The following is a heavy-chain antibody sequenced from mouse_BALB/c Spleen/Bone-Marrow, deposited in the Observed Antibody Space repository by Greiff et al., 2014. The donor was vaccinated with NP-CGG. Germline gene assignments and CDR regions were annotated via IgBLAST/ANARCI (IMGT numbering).Heavy chain of an antibody. V-gene: IGHV1-7*01. CDR2: INPSTGYN. CDR1: GYTFTSYW. CDR3: AKRETTAFDY. J-gene: IGHJ2*01. D-gene: IGHD1-2*01. Sequence: VQLQESGAELAKPGASVKMSCKASGYTFTSYWMHWVKQRPGQGLEWIGYINPSTGYNEYSQKYKDKATLTADKSSSTAYMQLSSLTAEDAAVYYGAKRETTAFDYWGQGTTLTVSS.